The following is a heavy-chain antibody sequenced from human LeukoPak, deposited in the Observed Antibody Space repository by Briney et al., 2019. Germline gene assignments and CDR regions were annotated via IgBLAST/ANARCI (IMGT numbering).Heavy chain of an antibody. CDR2: ISSSGSTI. D-gene: IGHD5-18*01. V-gene: IGHV3-48*03. CDR1: GFTFSSYE. Sequence: GGSLRLSCAASGFTFSSYEMNWVRQAPGKGLEWVSYISSSGSTIYYADSVKGRFTISRDNAKNSQYLQMNSLRAEDTAVYYCARGSVDTAMAGDYWGQGTLVTVSS. J-gene: IGHJ4*02. CDR3: ARGSVDTAMAGDY.